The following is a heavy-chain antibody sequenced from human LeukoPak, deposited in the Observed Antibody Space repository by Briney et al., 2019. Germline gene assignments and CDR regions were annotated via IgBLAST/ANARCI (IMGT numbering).Heavy chain of an antibody. Sequence: ASVKVSCKASGYTSTKYYIHWVRQAPGQGLEWMGRVNPSGGSTTYAQKFQGRVTMTRDTSTSTLYMELSSLRSEDTAVYYCARDATLNSFDFWGQGTLVTVSS. J-gene: IGHJ4*02. D-gene: IGHD2-15*01. CDR3: ARDATLNSFDF. CDR1: GYTSTKYY. V-gene: IGHV1-46*01. CDR2: VNPSGGST.